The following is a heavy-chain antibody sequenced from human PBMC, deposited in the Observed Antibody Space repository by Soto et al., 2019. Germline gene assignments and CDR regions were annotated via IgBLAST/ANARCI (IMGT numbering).Heavy chain of an antibody. D-gene: IGHD3-10*01. CDR3: ARDPPYGSGTSQNYGMDV. Sequence: GGSLRLSCAASGFDFSSFNMNWVRQAPGKGLEWVSSISGSSRYMFYVDSVKGRFTISRDNAKNSLYLQMNSLRAEDTAVYYCARDPPYGSGTSQNYGMDVWGQGTTVTVSS. V-gene: IGHV3-21*01. CDR1: GFDFSSFN. J-gene: IGHJ6*02. CDR2: ISGSSRYM.